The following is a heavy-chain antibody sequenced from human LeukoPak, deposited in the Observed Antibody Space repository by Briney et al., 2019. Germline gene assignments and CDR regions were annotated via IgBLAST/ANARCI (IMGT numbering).Heavy chain of an antibody. CDR2: ISGDGGST. D-gene: IGHD6-13*01. CDR1: GFTFDDYA. Sequence: PGGSLRLSCAASGFTFDDYAMHWVRQAPGKGLEWVSLISGDGGSTYYADSVKGRFTISRDNSKNSLYLQMNSLRTEDTALYYCAKDRGRRSGYGPPGGMDVWGQGTTVTVSS. J-gene: IGHJ6*02. CDR3: AKDRGRRSGYGPPGGMDV. V-gene: IGHV3-43*02.